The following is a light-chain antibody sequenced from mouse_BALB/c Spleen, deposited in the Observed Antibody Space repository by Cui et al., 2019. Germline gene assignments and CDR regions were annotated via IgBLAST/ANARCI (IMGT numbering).Light chain of an antibody. J-gene: IGKJ5*01. V-gene: IGKV14-111*01. CDR2: RAN. Sequence: DIKMNQSPSSMYESIGERVTITCKASQDISSYLSWFQQKPGKSPKTLIYRANRLVDGVPSRFSGSGSGQDYSLTISSLEYEDMGIYYCLQYDEFPLTFGAGTKLELK. CDR1: QDISSY. CDR3: LQYDEFPLT.